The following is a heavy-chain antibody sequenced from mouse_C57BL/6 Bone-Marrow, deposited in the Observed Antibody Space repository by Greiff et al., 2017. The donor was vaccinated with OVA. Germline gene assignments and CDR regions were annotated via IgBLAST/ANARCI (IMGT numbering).Heavy chain of an antibody. J-gene: IGHJ3*01. CDR1: GYTFTSYW. CDR2: IDPSDSYT. V-gene: IGHV1-50*01. D-gene: IGHD2-1*01. Sequence: VQLQQPGAELVKPGASVKLSCKASGYTFTSYWMQWVKQRPGQGLEWIGEIDPSDSYTNYNQKFKGKATLTVDTSSSTAYMQLSSLTSEDSAVYYGASVCYYGNYEAYWGQGTLVTVSA. CDR3: ASVCYYGNYEAY.